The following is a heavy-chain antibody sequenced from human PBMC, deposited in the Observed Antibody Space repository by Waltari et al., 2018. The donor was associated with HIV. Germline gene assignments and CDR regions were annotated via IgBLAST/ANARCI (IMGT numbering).Heavy chain of an antibody. CDR3: ASGYCSGPSCYSSAY. D-gene: IGHD2-2*03. CDR2: ISYYGNNK. Sequence: QVQLVESGGGVVQPGRSLRLSCAASGFNFSNYAMHWVRQAPGKGLEWGAVISYYGNNKYYADSVQGRFAISRDNSNNTLYLQMNSLRNDDTAVFYCASGYCSGPSCYSSAYWGQGTLVTVSS. V-gene: IGHV3-30*09. J-gene: IGHJ4*02. CDR1: GFNFSNYA.